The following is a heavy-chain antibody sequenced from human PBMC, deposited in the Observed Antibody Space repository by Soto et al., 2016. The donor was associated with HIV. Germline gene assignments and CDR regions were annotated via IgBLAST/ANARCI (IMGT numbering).Heavy chain of an antibody. CDR3: ARDPPPTYGSRYGMDV. J-gene: IGHJ6*01. V-gene: IGHV3-11*05. CDR2: IIYRDSDT. CDR1: GFTLTDYS. D-gene: IGHD6-13*01. Sequence: QVQLVESGGGLVKPGGSLTLSCAASGFTLTDYSMNWIRQAPGKGLEWISSIIYRDSDTYYLGSVKGRFIISRDSAKNSVSLQMNSLRAEDTAVYYCARDPPPTYGSRYGMDVWGPRDHGHRLL.